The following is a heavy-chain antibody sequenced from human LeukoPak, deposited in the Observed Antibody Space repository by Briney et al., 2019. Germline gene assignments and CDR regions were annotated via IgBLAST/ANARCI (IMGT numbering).Heavy chain of an antibody. J-gene: IGHJ6*03. CDR1: GGSFSGYY. CDR3: ARGPKYYDFWSGSNPPYYYYCMDV. CDR2: INHSGST. V-gene: IGHV4-34*01. Sequence: SETLSLTCAVYGGSFSGYYWSWIRQPPGKGLEWIGEINHSGSTNYNPSLKSRVTISVDTSKNQFSLKLSSETAADTAVYYCARGPKYYDFWSGSNPPYYYYCMDVWGKGTTVTVSS. D-gene: IGHD3-3*01.